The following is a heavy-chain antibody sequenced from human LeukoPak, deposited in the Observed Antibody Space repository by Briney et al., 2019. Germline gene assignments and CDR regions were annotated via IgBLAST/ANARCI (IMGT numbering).Heavy chain of an antibody. J-gene: IGHJ5*02. CDR3: ARDLGYSSSWYRRDGVNWFDP. Sequence: SETLSLTCTVSGGSISSYYWSWIRQPPGKGLEWIGYIYYTGSTNYNPSLKSRVTISLNTSKNQFSLQLNSVTPEDTAVYYCARDLGYSSSWYRRDGVNWFDPWGQGTLVTVSS. CDR1: GGSISSYY. D-gene: IGHD6-13*01. V-gene: IGHV4-59*12. CDR2: IYYTGST.